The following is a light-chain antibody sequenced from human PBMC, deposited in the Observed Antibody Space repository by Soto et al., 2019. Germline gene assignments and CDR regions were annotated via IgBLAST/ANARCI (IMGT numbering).Light chain of an antibody. CDR3: SSYRSISPVV. CDR2: EVT. CDR1: SSDVGGYDF. J-gene: IGLJ2*01. Sequence: QSVLTQPASVSGSVGQSITISCTGTSSDVGGYDFVSWYQHHPGKAPKLMIYEVTNRPSGISDRFSGSKSGDTASLTISGLQAEDEADYYCSSYRSISPVVFGGGTKLTVL. V-gene: IGLV2-14*01.